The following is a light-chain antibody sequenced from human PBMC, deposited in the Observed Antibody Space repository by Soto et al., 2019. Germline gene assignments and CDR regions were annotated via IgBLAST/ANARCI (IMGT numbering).Light chain of an antibody. CDR1: SSDVGGYNY. Sequence: QSVLTQPASVSWSPGQSITISCTGTSSDVGGYNYVSWYQQHPGKAPKPMIYAVTDRPSGVSSRFSGSKSGNTASLTISGLQAEDEADYYCSSYTSSSTLFGTGTKSPS. V-gene: IGLV2-14*01. J-gene: IGLJ1*01. CDR3: SSYTSSSTL. CDR2: AVT.